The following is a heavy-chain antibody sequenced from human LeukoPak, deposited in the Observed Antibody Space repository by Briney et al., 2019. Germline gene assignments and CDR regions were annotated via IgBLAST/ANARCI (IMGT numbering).Heavy chain of an antibody. J-gene: IGHJ4*02. V-gene: IGHV4-34*01. D-gene: IGHD1-26*01. CDR2: INGSGKT. Sequence: SETLSLTCAVSGGSFSAFHWTWIRQPPGQGLEWIGEINGSGKTNYNPSLKSRVTISVDTSKNQFSLKMTSVTAADTAVYYCARVMGAENFDYWGQGTLVTVSS. CDR1: GGSFSAFH. CDR3: ARVMGAENFDY.